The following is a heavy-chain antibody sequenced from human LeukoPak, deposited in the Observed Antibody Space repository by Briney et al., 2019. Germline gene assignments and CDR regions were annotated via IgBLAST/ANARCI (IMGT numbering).Heavy chain of an antibody. J-gene: IGHJ3*02. V-gene: IGHV3-23*01. Sequence: HPGGSLRLSCAASGFTFSSYAMSWVRQAPGKGLEWVSSISDSGVSTYYADSVKGRFTISRDNSKNTLYLQMNSLRAEDTAVYYCAKDRLVGGELDAFDIWGQGTMVTVSS. CDR3: AKDRLVGGELDAFDI. D-gene: IGHD1-26*01. CDR1: GFTFSSYA. CDR2: ISDSGVST.